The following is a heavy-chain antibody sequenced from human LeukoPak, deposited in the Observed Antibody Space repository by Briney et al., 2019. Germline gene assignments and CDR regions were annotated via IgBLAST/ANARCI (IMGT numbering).Heavy chain of an antibody. Sequence: SGPTLVKPTQTLTLTCTFSGFSLSTSGVGVGWIRLPPGKALEWLALIDWNDDKRYSPSLKSRLTITKDPSKNQVVLTMTNMDPVDTTTYYCTDSDSCCWFPGDALDIWGQGTMVTVSS. CDR2: IDWNDDK. CDR1: GFSLSTSGVG. D-gene: IGHD6-19*01. V-gene: IGHV2-5*01. J-gene: IGHJ3*02. CDR3: TDSDSCCWFPGDALDI.